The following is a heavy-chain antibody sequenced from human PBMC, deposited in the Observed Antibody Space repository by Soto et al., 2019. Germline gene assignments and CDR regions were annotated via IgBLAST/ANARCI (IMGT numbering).Heavy chain of an antibody. V-gene: IGHV3-7*01. J-gene: IGHJ4*02. D-gene: IGHD5-18*01. CDR3: ARVGRYGWDFDH. Sequence: GGSLRLSCAASEFSFRSYWMTWVRQAPGKGLEWVALINEDGSQKYYVGSVKGRFIISRDNAKDSVYMQMDSLRAGDTAVYFCARVGRYGWDFDHWGQGTQVTVSS. CDR2: INEDGSQK. CDR1: EFSFRSYW.